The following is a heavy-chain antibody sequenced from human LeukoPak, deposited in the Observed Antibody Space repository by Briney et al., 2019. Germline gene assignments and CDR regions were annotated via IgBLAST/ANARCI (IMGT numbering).Heavy chain of an antibody. CDR2: ISSSSSYM. D-gene: IGHD6-13*01. V-gene: IGHV3-21*01. Sequence: GGSLRLSCAASGFTFSSYSVNWVRQAPGKGLEWVSSISSSSSYMYYADSVKGRFTISRDNAKNSLYLQMNSLRAEDTAVYYCARDGGDFVEAAGTFYFDYWGQGTLVTVSS. J-gene: IGHJ4*02. CDR1: GFTFSSYS. CDR3: ARDGGDFVEAAGTFYFDY.